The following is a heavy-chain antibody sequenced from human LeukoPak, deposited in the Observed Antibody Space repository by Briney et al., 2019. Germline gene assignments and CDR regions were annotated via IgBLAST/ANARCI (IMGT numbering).Heavy chain of an antibody. CDR3: ATVGPMSNYVNGMDV. CDR1: GYTLTESS. D-gene: IGHD1-7*01. V-gene: IGHV1-24*01. CDR2: FDPEDGET. J-gene: IGHJ6*02. Sequence: ASVKVSCKVSGYTLTESSMHWVRQAPGKGLEWMGGFDPEDGETIYAQKFQGRVTMTEDTSTDTAYMELSSLRSEDTAVYYCATVGPMSNYVNGMDVWGQGTTVTVSS.